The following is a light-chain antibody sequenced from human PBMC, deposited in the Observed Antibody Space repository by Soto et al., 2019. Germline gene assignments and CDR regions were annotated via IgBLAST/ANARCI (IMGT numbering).Light chain of an antibody. CDR3: ETWNGNTWV. V-gene: IGLV4-60*01. CDR2: LENSGTY. Sequence: QLVLTQSSSASASLGSSVKLTCTLSSGHSEYTIAWHQQHPGRAPRFLMKLENSGTYDRGSGVPDRFSGSSSGTERHLIISNLQSDDEADYYCETWNGNTWVIGAGTKVTVL. CDR1: SGHSEYT. J-gene: IGLJ3*02.